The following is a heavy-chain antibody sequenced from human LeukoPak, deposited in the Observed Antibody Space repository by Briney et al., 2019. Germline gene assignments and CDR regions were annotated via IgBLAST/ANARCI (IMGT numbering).Heavy chain of an antibody. CDR1: CGSISSHY. CDR2: IYYRGST. Sequence: PSETLSLTCTVSCGSISSHYWSWIRQPPGKGLEWIGYIYYRGSTNYNPSLRSRVTISVETSKNQFSLKLSSVTAADTAVYYCALGIAARNEGVDYFDYWGEGTLVTVSS. D-gene: IGHD6-6*01. CDR3: ALGIAARNEGVDYFDY. V-gene: IGHV4-59*11. J-gene: IGHJ4*02.